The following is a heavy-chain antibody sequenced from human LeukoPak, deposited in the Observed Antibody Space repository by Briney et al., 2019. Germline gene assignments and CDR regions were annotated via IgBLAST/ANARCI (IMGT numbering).Heavy chain of an antibody. D-gene: IGHD6-6*01. CDR3: ARGGVPHSSLSDYYYGMDV. Sequence: SETLSLTCTVSGGSISSYYWSWIRQPPGKGLEWIGYIYYSGSTNYNPSLKSRVTISVDTSKNQFSLKLSSVTAADTAVYYCARGGVPHSSLSDYYYGMDVWGQGTTVTVSS. CDR1: GGSISSYY. V-gene: IGHV4-59*01. J-gene: IGHJ6*02. CDR2: IYYSGST.